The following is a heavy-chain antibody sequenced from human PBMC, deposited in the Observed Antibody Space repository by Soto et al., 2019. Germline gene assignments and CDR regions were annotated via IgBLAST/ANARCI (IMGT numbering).Heavy chain of an antibody. CDR3: ARTAAAGTKYYYYYYMDV. J-gene: IGHJ6*03. CDR2: ISSSNSTI. Sequence: GGSLRLSCAASGFTFSSYSMNWVRQAPGKGLEWVSYISSSNSTIYYADSVKGRFTISRDNAKNSLYLQMNSLRAEDTAVYYCARTAAAGTKYYYYYYMDVWGKGTTVTVSS. D-gene: IGHD6-13*01. V-gene: IGHV3-48*01. CDR1: GFTFSSYS.